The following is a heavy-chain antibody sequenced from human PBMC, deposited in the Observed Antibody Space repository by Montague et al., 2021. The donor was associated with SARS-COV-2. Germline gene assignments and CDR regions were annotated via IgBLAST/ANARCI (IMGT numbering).Heavy chain of an antibody. V-gene: IGHV4-61*05. CDR1: GGSISSSSYY. J-gene: IGHJ3*02. D-gene: IGHD2-15*01. Sequence: SETLSLTCTVSGGSISSSSYYWGWIRQPPGKGLEWTGYIYYSGSTNYNPSPKSRVTISVDTSKNQFSLKLSSVTAADTAVYYRARRGLGYCSGGSCPNAFDIWGQGTMVTVSS. CDR2: IYYSGST. CDR3: ARRGLGYCSGGSCPNAFDI.